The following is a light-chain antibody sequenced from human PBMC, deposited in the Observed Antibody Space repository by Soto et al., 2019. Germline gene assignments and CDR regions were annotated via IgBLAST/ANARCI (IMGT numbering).Light chain of an antibody. J-gene: IGKJ1*01. CDR3: QQYNNWPRT. Sequence: EIMMTQSPATLSVSPGERATLSCRASQSVSSNLAWYQQKPGQAPRLLIYGASTRATGIPARFSGSGSGTEFTLTVSSLQSEDLAVYYCQQYNNWPRTVGQGTKVEIK. CDR2: GAS. CDR1: QSVSSN. V-gene: IGKV3-15*01.